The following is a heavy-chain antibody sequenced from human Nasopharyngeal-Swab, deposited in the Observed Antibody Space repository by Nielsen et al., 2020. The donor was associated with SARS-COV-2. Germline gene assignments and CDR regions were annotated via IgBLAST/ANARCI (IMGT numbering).Heavy chain of an antibody. CDR3: AREVIAEPDSDGFDI. J-gene: IGHJ3*02. V-gene: IGHV4-31*03. CDR2: IHYTGSA. Sequence: LRLSCTVSGGSISSGGYSWSWIRQPPGKGLEWIGYIHYTGSAYYNPSLETRVTISVDTSENQFSLDLSSVTAADTAVYYCAREVIAEPDSDGFDIWGQGTMVTVSS. CDR1: GGSISSGGYS. D-gene: IGHD1-14*01.